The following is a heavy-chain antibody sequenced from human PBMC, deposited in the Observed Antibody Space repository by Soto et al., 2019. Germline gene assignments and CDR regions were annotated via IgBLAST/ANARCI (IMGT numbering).Heavy chain of an antibody. CDR2: ISSSSYYI. D-gene: IGHD5-12*01. J-gene: IGHJ4*02. CDR3: ARDSLNSGSKGVFVDY. V-gene: IGHV3-21*01. CDR1: GFTFSSYS. Sequence: PGGSLRLSCAASGFTFSSYSMNWVRQAPGKGLEWVSSISSSSYYIYYADSLKGRFTISRDNAKNSLYLQMNSLRAEDTAVYYCARDSLNSGSKGVFVDYWGQGTLVTVSS.